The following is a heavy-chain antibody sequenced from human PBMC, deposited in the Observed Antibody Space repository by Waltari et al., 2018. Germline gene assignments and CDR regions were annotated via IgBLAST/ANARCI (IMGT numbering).Heavy chain of an antibody. CDR2: IIPRFRVT. CDR3: ATAIFGVFY. CDR1: GGTFSNFA. D-gene: IGHD3-3*01. V-gene: IGHV1-69*01. J-gene: IGHJ1*01. Sequence: QVQLMQSGAEVKKPGSSVKVSCKASGGTFSNFAISWVRQAPGQGLEWMGGIIPRFRVTTYAQKFQGRVTITADESTSTAYMELSSLRSEDTAVYYCATAIFGVFYWGQGVLVTVSS.